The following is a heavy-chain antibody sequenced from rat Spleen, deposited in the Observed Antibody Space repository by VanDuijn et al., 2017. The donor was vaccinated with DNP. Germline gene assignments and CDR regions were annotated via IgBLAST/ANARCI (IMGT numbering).Heavy chain of an antibody. D-gene: IGHD1-6*01. Sequence: EVQLVESGGGLVQPGGSMKLSCAASGFTFTDFYMAWVRQATKKGLEWVASVSHEGSSTYYEDSVKGRFTISRDNEKSTLYLQMNSLRSEDTAIYYCVRPDVYYGLEDWSANWGQGTLVTVSS. J-gene: IGHJ3*01. CDR3: VRPDVYYGLEDWSAN. V-gene: IGHV5-22*01. CDR1: GFTFTDFY. CDR2: VSHEGSST.